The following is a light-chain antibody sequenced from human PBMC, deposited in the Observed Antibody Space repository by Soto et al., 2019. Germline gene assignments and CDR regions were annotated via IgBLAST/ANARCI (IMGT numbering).Light chain of an antibody. V-gene: IGKV3-15*01. CDR3: QQYNDRPPIT. CDR2: GSF. J-gene: IGKJ5*01. CDR1: ESVTDY. Sequence: IGLSQSPATLSLSPGERGTLSCRASESVTDYLAWYQQKPGQAPRLLVVGSFARATGIPARFSGSGSGSEFTLTISGLQSEDFALYYCQQYNDRPPITFGQGTRLEIK.